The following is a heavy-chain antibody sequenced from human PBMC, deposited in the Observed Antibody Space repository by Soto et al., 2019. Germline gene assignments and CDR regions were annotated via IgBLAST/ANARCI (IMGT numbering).Heavy chain of an antibody. CDR2: ISSSSSTI. Sequence: LRLSCAAPGFTFSSYSMNWVRQAPGKGLEWVSYISSSSSTIYYADSVKGRFTISRDNAKNSLYLQMNSLRDEDTAVYYCARARIYYDDSSGPNEGDAYDNWRKVTMVTVSS. D-gene: IGHD3-22*01. J-gene: IGHJ3*02. CDR3: ARARIYYDDSSGPNEGDAYDN. CDR1: GFTFSSYS. V-gene: IGHV3-48*02.